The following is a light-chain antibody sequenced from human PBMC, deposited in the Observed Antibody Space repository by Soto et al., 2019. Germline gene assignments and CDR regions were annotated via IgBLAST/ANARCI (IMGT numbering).Light chain of an antibody. CDR2: RAS. V-gene: IGKV1-5*03. CDR3: QQYNRYPLT. CDR1: ESINSW. J-gene: IGKJ4*01. Sequence: DIQMTQSPSTLSASVRDRVTITCRASESINSWLAWYQQKPGKAPKLLIQRASSLESGVPSRFSGSGSGTEFTLTISSLQPDDFASYFCQQYNRYPLTFGGGTKVEI.